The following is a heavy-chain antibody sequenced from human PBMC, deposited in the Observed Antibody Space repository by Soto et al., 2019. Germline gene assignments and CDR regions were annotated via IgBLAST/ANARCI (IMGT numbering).Heavy chain of an antibody. J-gene: IGHJ4*02. CDR1: GFTFSSYG. CDR2: ISYDGSNK. CDR3: AKYYYDSSSYWGQYLDY. V-gene: IGHV3-30*18. Sequence: PGGSLRLSCAASGFTFSSYGMHWVRQAPGKGQEGVAVISYDGSNKYYADAVRGRFTISRDNSKNTLYLQMNSLRAEDTAVYYCAKYYYDSSSYWGQYLDYWGQGTLVTVSS. D-gene: IGHD3-22*01.